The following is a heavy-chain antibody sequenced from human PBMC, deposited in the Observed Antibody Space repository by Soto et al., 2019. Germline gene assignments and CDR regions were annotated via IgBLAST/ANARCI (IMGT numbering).Heavy chain of an antibody. CDR3: ARWSYLDY. CDR2: ISGSDGKT. V-gene: IGHV3-23*01. CDR1: GFSFDSYA. D-gene: IGHD3-3*01. Sequence: GGSLRLSCAASGFSFDSYALSWVRQAPGKGLEWVSTISGSDGKTFYADSVKGRFSISRDTSQSTLYLQMNSLRADDTAMYYCARWSYLDYWGQGTRVTASS. J-gene: IGHJ4*02.